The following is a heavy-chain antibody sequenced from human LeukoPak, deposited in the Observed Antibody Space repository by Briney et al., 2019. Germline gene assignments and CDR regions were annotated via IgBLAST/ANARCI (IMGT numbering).Heavy chain of an antibody. D-gene: IGHD2-15*01. Sequence: SETLSLTCTVSGYSISSGYYWGWIRQPPGKGLEWIGSIYHSGSTYYNPSLKSRVTISVDTSKNQFSLKLSSVTAADTAVYYCARKTVAANHFDYWGQGTLVTVSS. V-gene: IGHV4-38-2*02. CDR2: IYHSGST. CDR1: GYSISSGYY. J-gene: IGHJ4*02. CDR3: ARKTVAANHFDY.